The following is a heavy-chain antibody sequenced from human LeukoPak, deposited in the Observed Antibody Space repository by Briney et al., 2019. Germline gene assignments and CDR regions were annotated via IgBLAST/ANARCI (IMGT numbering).Heavy chain of an antibody. J-gene: IGHJ4*02. CDR2: ISYDGSNK. CDR3: ARSLDCSGGSCYVEAIDY. V-gene: IGHV3-30*03. CDR1: GFTFSSYG. D-gene: IGHD2-15*01. Sequence: GGSLRLSCAASGFTFSSYGMHWVRQAPGKGLEWVAVISYDGSNKYYADSVKGRFTISRDNSKNTLYLQMNSLRAEDTAVYYCARSLDCSGGSCYVEAIDYWGQGTLVTVSS.